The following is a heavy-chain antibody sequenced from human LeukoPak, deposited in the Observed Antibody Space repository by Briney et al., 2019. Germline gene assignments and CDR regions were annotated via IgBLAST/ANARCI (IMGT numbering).Heavy chain of an antibody. J-gene: IGHJ6*03. CDR3: ARVAAMQGGYYYYYMDV. CDR1: GYTFTSYG. Sequence: ASVKVSCKASGYTFTSYGISWVRQAPGQGLEWMGWISPYNGNTNYAQKFQGRVTMTTDTSTTTAYMELRSLRSDDTAVYYCARVAAMQGGYYYYYMDVWGKGTTVTISS. CDR2: ISPYNGNT. V-gene: IGHV1-18*01. D-gene: IGHD2-2*01.